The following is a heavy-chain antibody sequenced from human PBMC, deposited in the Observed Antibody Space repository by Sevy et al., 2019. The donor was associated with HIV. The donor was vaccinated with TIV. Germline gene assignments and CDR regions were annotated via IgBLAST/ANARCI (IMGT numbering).Heavy chain of an antibody. Sequence: GGSLRLSCAASGFTFSSYSMNWVRQAPGKGLEWVSYISSSSSTIYYADSVKGRLTIYRDNDKNSLYLQMNSLRAEDTAVYYCARDLGDSSGRYGGYFDYWGQGTLVTVSS. V-gene: IGHV3-48*04. CDR2: ISSSSSTI. D-gene: IGHD6-19*01. CDR3: ARDLGDSSGRYGGYFDY. CDR1: GFTFSSYS. J-gene: IGHJ4*02.